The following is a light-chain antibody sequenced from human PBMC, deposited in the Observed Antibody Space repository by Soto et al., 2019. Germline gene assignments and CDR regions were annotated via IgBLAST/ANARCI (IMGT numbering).Light chain of an antibody. Sequence: DIQMTQSPSTLPASVGDRVTITCRASQTISSWLAWYQQKPGKAPDLLIYDASRLAGGVPSRFSGSESGTEFTLTITSLQPDDSATYYCQHYSLYSPWTFGQGTKVDIK. CDR2: DAS. CDR3: QHYSLYSPWT. V-gene: IGKV1-5*01. CDR1: QTISSW. J-gene: IGKJ1*01.